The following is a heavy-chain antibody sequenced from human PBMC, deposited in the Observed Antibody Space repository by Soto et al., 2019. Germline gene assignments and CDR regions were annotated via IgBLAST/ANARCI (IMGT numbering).Heavy chain of an antibody. D-gene: IGHD3-22*01. CDR1: GGTFSSYA. Sequence: SVKVSCKASGGTFSSYAINWVRQAPGQGLEWLGKIIPIFATASYAQNFQGRVTLTADESTSTAYMELSRLRSEDTAVYYCARGSYYDSSGYYWGFDYWGQGTLVTVSS. J-gene: IGHJ4*01. CDR3: ARGSYYDSSGYYWGFDY. V-gene: IGHV1-69*13. CDR2: IIPIFATA.